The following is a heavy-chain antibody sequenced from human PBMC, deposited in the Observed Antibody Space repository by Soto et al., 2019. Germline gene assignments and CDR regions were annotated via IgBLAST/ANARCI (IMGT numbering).Heavy chain of an antibody. CDR3: AREVVVAATRTPNWFEP. D-gene: IGHD2-15*01. V-gene: IGHV4-31*03. Sequence: PSETLSLTCTVSGGSISSGGYYWSWIRQHPGKGLEWIGHIHYSGSTYYNPSLKSRVTISVDTSKNQFSLKLSSVTAADTAVYYCAREVVVAATRTPNWFEPWGQGTRVTVSS. CDR1: GGSISSGGYY. J-gene: IGHJ5*02. CDR2: IHYSGST.